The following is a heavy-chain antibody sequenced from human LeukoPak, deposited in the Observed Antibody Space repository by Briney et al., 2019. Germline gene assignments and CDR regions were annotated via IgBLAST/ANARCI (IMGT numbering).Heavy chain of an antibody. CDR3: ARHSICFDP. J-gene: IGHJ5*02. CDR2: ISYSGST. Sequence: PSETLSLTCTVSGGSISSYYWSWIRQPPGKGLEWIGYISYSGSTNYNPSLKSRVTISVDTSKNQFSLKLTSVPAADTAVYYCARHSICFDPWGQGTLVTVSS. CDR1: GGSISSYY. V-gene: IGHV4-59*08.